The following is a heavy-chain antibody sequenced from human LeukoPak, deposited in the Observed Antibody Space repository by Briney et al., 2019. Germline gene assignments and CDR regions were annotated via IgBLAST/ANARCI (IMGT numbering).Heavy chain of an antibody. D-gene: IGHD3-22*01. V-gene: IGHV3-30*04. Sequence: GGSLRLSCAASGFTFSSYAMHWVRQAPGKGLEWVAVISYDGSNKYYADSVKGRFTISRDNSKNTLYLQMNSLRAEDTAVYYCAGRNLDDYYDSSGYHPWFDYWGQGTLVTVSS. J-gene: IGHJ4*02. CDR3: AGRNLDDYYDSSGYHPWFDY. CDR2: ISYDGSNK. CDR1: GFTFSSYA.